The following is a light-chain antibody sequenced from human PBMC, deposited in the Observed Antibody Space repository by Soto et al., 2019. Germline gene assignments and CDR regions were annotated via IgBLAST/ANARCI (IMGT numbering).Light chain of an antibody. CDR2: EVT. CDR3: RSYAATNNYA. J-gene: IGLJ1*01. Sequence: QSLLTLTPSASGSPGQSFTISCTGTSSDVGGYNFVSWYQQHPGKAPQLIIYEVTKRPSGVPDRFSGSKSGNTASLTVSGLQTEDEADYYCRSYAATNNYAFGSGTKVTVL. CDR1: SSDVGGYNF. V-gene: IGLV2-8*01.